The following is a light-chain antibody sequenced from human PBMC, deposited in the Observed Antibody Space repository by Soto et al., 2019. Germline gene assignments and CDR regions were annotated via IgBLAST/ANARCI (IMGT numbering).Light chain of an antibody. J-gene: IGKJ5*01. CDR2: SAS. CDR3: QRTYSAPRSN. V-gene: IGKV1-27*01. Sequence: DIQLTQSPSSLSASVGDRVTITCRVSQGIRSYLNWHRQKPENLPELLIYSASNLQSGVPSRFSGCGSGTDFTLTISSLQPDSVATYYGQRTYSAPRSNFGQGARLEIK. CDR1: QGIRSY.